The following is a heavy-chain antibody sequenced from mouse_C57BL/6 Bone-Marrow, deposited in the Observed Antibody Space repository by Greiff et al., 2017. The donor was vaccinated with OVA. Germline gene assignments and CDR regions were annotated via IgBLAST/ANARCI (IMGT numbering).Heavy chain of an antibody. Sequence: VQLKESGAELVRPGASVKLSCTASGFNIKDDYMHWVKQRPEQGLEWMGWIDPEDGDTEYDSKFKGKATITADTSTNTSSLHLSNLTSEDTAVYYSTSYRTLDYWGQGTSLTVSS. CDR2: IDPEDGDT. CDR3: TSYRTLDY. V-gene: IGHV14-4*01. D-gene: IGHD6-5*01. CDR1: GFNIKDDY. J-gene: IGHJ2*02.